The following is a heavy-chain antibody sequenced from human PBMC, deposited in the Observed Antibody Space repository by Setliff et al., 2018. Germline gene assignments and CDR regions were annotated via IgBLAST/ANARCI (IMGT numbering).Heavy chain of an antibody. Sequence: GESLKISCAASGFTFSIYSMNWLRQAPGKGLEWVSYISSGSNSIYYADSVMGRFTISRDNDRNFLYLQMNRLRPEDTAVYYCAKSGGDHCCPLYHHYYMDVWGTGTTVTVSS. D-gene: IGHD2-21*02. V-gene: IGHV3-48*01. CDR3: AKSGGDHCCPLYHHYYMDV. CDR2: ISSGSNSI. CDR1: GFTFSIYS. J-gene: IGHJ6*03.